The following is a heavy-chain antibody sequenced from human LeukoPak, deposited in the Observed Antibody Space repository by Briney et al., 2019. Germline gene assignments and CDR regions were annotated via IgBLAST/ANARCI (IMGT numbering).Heavy chain of an antibody. V-gene: IGHV1-69*01. CDR2: IIPIFGTA. Sequence: SVKVSCKASGGTFSSYAISWVRQAPGQGLEWMGGIIPIFGTANYAQKFQGRVTITADESTSTAYMELSSLRSEDTAVFYCARGRPKYSSSWYNFWDYWGQGTLVTVSS. D-gene: IGHD6-13*01. J-gene: IGHJ4*02. CDR3: ARGRPKYSSSWYNFWDY. CDR1: GGTFSSYA.